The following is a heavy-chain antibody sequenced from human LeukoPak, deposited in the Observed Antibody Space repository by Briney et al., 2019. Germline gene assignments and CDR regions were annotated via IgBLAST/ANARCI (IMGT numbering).Heavy chain of an antibody. J-gene: IGHJ5*02. CDR1: GFTFSSYW. V-gene: IGHV3-7*04. Sequence: GGSLRLSCATSGFTFSSYWMSWVRQAPGKGLEWVANIKQDGSEKYYVDSVKGRFTISRDNAKNSLYLQMNSLRAEDTAVYYCARGDDFWSGYYHGYNWFDPWGQGTLVTVSS. D-gene: IGHD3-3*01. CDR2: IKQDGSEK. CDR3: ARGDDFWSGYYHGYNWFDP.